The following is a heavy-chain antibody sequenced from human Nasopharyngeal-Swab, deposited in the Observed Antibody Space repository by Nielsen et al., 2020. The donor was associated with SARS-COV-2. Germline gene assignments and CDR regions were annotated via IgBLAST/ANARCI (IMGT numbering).Heavy chain of an antibody. Sequence: ASVKVSCKASGYTFTSFGINWVRQAPGQGLEWMGWISTYNGITNYAQKLQGRVTMTTDTSTSTAFMELRSLRSDDTAVYYCARGFSGLSALLCSSTSCLDAFDIWGQGTMVTVSS. V-gene: IGHV1-18*01. D-gene: IGHD2-2*01. CDR3: ARGFSGLSALLCSSTSCLDAFDI. J-gene: IGHJ3*02. CDR1: GYTFTSFG. CDR2: ISTYNGIT.